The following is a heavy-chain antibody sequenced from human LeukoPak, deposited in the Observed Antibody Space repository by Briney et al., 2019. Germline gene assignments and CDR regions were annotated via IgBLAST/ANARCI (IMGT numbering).Heavy chain of an antibody. D-gene: IGHD1-20*01. CDR3: ARDRERYNWNYDYYYGMDV. J-gene: IGHJ6*02. Sequence: SETLSLTCTVSGGSISSSSYYWGWIRQPPGKGLEWIGYIYYSGSTNYNPSLKSRVTISVDTSKNQFSLKLSSVTAADTAVYYCARDRERYNWNYDYYYGMDVWGQGTTVTVSS. CDR1: GGSISSSSYY. CDR2: IYYSGST. V-gene: IGHV4-61*01.